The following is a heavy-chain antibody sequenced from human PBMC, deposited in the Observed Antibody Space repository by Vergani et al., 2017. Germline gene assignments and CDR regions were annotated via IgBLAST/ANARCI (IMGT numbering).Heavy chain of an antibody. CDR3: AREETTLDY. J-gene: IGHJ4*02. CDR2: IYYSGST. D-gene: IGHD4-11*01. Sequence: QVQLQQWGAGLLKPSETLSLTCAVYGGSFSGYYWSWIRQPPGKGLEWIGYIYYSGSTNFNPSLKSRVTISVDTSKNQFSLKLSSVTAADTAVYYCAREETTLDYWGQGILVTVSS. V-gene: IGHV4-34*11. CDR1: GGSFSGYY.